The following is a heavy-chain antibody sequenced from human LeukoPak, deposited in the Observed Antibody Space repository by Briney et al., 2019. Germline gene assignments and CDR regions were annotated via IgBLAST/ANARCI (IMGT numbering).Heavy chain of an antibody. J-gene: IGHJ4*02. CDR2: FYPSGTT. Sequence: GGSLRLSCAASGFTVSSNYMAWVRQPPGKGLEWVSVFYPSGTTHYADSVKGRFTVSRHDSKNTLYLQMNSLRVEDTAVYYCATVSRSSCCYTFDYWGQGILVTVSS. CDR3: ATVSRSSCCYTFDY. D-gene: IGHD2-2*02. V-gene: IGHV3-53*04. CDR1: GFTVSSNY.